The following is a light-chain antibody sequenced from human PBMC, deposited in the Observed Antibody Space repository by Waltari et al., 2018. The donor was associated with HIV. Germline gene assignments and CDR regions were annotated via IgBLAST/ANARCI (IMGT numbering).Light chain of an antibody. J-gene: IGKJ2*01. Sequence: DVQMTQSPSTLSASVGDKVTITCRASQIINIWLAWYQQKPGKPPKLLIYKTSYLESGVPKRFSGSVSGADFTLIIDGLQPDDFATYYCQQYNSHSYAFGQGTKVDVK. CDR2: KTS. CDR1: QIINIW. V-gene: IGKV1-5*03. CDR3: QQYNSHSYA.